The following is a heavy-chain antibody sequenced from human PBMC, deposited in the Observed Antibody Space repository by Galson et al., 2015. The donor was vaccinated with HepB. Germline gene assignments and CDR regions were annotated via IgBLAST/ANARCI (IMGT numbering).Heavy chain of an antibody. D-gene: IGHD4-17*01. Sequence: SLRLSCAASGFTFSSYAMSWVRQAPGKGLEWVSAISGSGGSTYYADSVKGRFTISRDNSKNTLYLQMNSLRAEDTAVYYCAKGRVVLRVMTTVTTPSVFDYWGQGTLVTVSS. CDR3: AKGRVVLRVMTTVTTPSVFDY. CDR1: GFTFSSYA. J-gene: IGHJ4*02. V-gene: IGHV3-23*01. CDR2: ISGSGGST.